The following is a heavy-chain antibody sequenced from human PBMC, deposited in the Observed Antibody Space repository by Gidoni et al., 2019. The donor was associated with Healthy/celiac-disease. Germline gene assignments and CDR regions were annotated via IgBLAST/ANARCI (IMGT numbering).Heavy chain of an antibody. V-gene: IGHV3-23*01. CDR3: AKEASNRIHHRFDY. D-gene: IGHD2-21*01. CDR2: ISGGGGST. CDR1: GFTFSSYA. J-gene: IGHJ4*02. Sequence: EVQLLESGGGLVQPGGSLRLPCAASGFTFSSYALTWVRQAPGKGLGWVSGISGGGGSTYYADSVKGRFTISRDNSKNTLYLQMNSLRAEDTAVYYCAKEASNRIHHRFDYWGQGTLVTVSS.